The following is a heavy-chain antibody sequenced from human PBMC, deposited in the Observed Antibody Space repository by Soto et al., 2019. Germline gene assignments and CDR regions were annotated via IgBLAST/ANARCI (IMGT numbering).Heavy chain of an antibody. CDR3: AGGDSGSFDS. CDR2: ITNSGDST. V-gene: IGHV3-23*01. CDR1: GFTFRNYA. D-gene: IGHD3-16*01. J-gene: IGHJ4*02. Sequence: PGGSLRLSCAASGFTFRNYAMSWLRQAPGKGLEWLSSITNSGDSTYYADSVKGRFTISRDDSKNALYLELNSLRPEDTAVYYCAGGDSGSFDSWGQGTLVTVSS.